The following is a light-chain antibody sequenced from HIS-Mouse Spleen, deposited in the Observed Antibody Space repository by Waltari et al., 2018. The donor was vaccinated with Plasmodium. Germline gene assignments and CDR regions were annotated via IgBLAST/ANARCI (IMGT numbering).Light chain of an antibody. Sequence: SYELTQPPSVSVSPGQTARITCSGDALPKKYAYWSQQKSGQAPVVVIYEDSKRPSGIPERYSGSSSGTMATLTISGAQVEGEADYYWYSTDSSGNHRVFGGGTKLTVL. J-gene: IGLJ3*02. CDR3: YSTDSSGNHRV. CDR2: EDS. CDR1: ALPKKY. V-gene: IGLV3-10*01.